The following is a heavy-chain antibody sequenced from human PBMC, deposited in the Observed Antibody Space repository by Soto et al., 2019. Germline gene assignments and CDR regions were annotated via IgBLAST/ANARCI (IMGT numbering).Heavy chain of an antibody. CDR2: INAGNGNT. CDR1: GYTFTSYA. D-gene: IGHD6-19*01. Sequence: ASVKVSCKASGYTFTSYAMHWVRQAPGQRLEWMGWINAGNGNTKYSQKFQGRVTITRDTSASTAYMELSGLRSEDTAVYYCARAGGTVAGPFDYWGQGTLVTVSS. V-gene: IGHV1-3*01. J-gene: IGHJ4*02. CDR3: ARAGGTVAGPFDY.